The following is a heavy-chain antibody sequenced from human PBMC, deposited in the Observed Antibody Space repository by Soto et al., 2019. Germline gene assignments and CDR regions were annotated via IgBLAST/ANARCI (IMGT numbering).Heavy chain of an antibody. CDR3: IEGGWLDY. D-gene: IGHD5-12*01. CDR2: ISDSGDRT. CDR1: EFTFSIFD. J-gene: IGHJ4*02. Sequence: EVHLLESGGGLVQPGGSLRLSCAASEFTFSIFDMSWVRQAPGKGLEWVSMISDSGDRTYYAGSVRGRFTMSRDNSKNTVYLQMDSLRAEDTAVYYCIEGGWLDYWGQGTLVTVYS. V-gene: IGHV3-23*01.